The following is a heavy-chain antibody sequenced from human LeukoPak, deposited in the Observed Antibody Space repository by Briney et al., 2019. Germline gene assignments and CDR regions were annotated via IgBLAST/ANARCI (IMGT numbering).Heavy chain of an antibody. CDR3: ARRVSSGWYYFDY. CDR1: GYSFTNFW. CDR2: ISPGDSGI. Sequence: GESLKISCKGSGYSFTNFWIGWVRQMPGKGLEWMGVISPGDSGIRYSPSFQGQVTISADKSISTAYLQWSSLKASDTAMYYCARRVSSGWYYFDYWGQGTLVTVSS. V-gene: IGHV5-51*01. J-gene: IGHJ4*02. D-gene: IGHD6-19*01.